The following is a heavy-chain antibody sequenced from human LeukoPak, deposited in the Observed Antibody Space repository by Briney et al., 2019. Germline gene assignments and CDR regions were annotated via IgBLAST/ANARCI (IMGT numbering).Heavy chain of an antibody. CDR1: GFTVSSNY. J-gene: IGHJ4*02. Sequence: GGSLRLSCAASGFTVSSNYMSWVRQAPGKGLEWVSVIYSGGSTYYADSVKGRFTISRDNSKNTLYLQMNSLRAEDTAVYYCAKSIVVVTASPDRPFDYWGQGTLVTVSP. CDR2: IYSGGST. D-gene: IGHD2-21*02. V-gene: IGHV3-53*01. CDR3: AKSIVVVTASPDRPFDY.